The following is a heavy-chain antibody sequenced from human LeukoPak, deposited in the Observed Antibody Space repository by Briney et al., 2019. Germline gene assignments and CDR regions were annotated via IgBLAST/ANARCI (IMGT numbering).Heavy chain of an antibody. CDR2: ISSTSSDI. D-gene: IGHD2/OR15-2a*01. J-gene: IGHJ4*02. V-gene: IGHV3-21*06. Sequence: KPGGSLRLSCVASGFAFETYTMSWVRQAPGKGLELVSFISSTSSDINYADSVRDRFTISRDNAKNTLYLQMNSLRAEDTAVYYCARDLIHTLAYGAQGALVTVSS. CDR1: GFAFETYT. CDR3: ARDLIHTLAY.